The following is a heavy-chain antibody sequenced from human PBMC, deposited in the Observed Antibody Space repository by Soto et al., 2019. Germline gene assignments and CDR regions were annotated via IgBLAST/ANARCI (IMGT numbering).Heavy chain of an antibody. V-gene: IGHV4-34*12. CDR1: GGSFSGYY. Sequence: PSETLSLTCAVHGGSFSGYYWGWIRQPPGKGLEWIGSMFYGVSTYYNPSLKSRVTVSVDTSKNQFSLNLRSVTAADTAVYYCARLPSRHLVDYWGQGTLVTVSS. CDR2: MFYGVST. D-gene: IGHD3-3*02. CDR3: ARLPSRHLVDY. J-gene: IGHJ4*02.